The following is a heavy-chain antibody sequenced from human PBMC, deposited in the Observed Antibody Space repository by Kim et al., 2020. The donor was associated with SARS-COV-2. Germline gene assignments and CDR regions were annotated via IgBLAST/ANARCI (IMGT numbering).Heavy chain of an antibody. J-gene: IGHJ4*02. CDR1: GFNFSSYG. V-gene: IGHV3-23*01. Sequence: GGSLRLSCAASGFNFSSYGMNWVRQAPGKGLEWVSTISCEGGSRYYLDSVKGRCTISRDDSKNILYLQMNRLRTDDTALYYCAKDVAYYGSAFYSWGQGTPVTVSS. CDR2: ISCEGGSR. CDR3: AKDVAYYGSAFYS. D-gene: IGHD3-10*01.